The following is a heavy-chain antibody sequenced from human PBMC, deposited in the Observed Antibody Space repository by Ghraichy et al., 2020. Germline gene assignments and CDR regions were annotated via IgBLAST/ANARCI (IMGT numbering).Heavy chain of an antibody. Sequence: GESLNISCAASGFTFSTCAMSWVRQAPGKGLEWVSVISGSGGGTFYADSVKGRFTIFRDNSKNTLYLQMTSLRAEDTAVYYCAKDSLMSTIPLYFDYWGQGILVTVSS. D-gene: IGHD5-24*01. CDR3: AKDSLMSTIPLYFDY. V-gene: IGHV3-23*01. CDR1: GFTFSTCA. CDR2: ISGSGGGT. J-gene: IGHJ4*02.